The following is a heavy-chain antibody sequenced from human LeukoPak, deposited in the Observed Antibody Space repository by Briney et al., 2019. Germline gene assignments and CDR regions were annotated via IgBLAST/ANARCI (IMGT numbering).Heavy chain of an antibody. CDR1: GFTSSSYS. V-gene: IGHV3-21*01. J-gene: IGHJ4*02. Sequence: TGGSLRLXCAASGFTSSSYSMNWVRLAPGKGLESVSSISSSSYIYYADSVKGRFTISRDNAKNSLYLQMNSLRAEDTAVYYCAREGVAGTFDYWGQGTLVTVSS. CDR2: ISSSSYI. D-gene: IGHD6-19*01. CDR3: AREGVAGTFDY.